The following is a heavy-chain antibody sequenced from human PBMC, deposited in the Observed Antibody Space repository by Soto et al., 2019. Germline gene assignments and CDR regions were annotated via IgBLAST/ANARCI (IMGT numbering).Heavy chain of an antibody. CDR3: ARADCGGDCYWGGHYYYGMDV. CDR1: GFTFSSYA. V-gene: IGHV3-30-3*01. CDR2: ISYDGSNK. J-gene: IGHJ6*02. Sequence: VGSLRLSCAASGFTFSSYAMHWVRQAPGKGLEWVAVISYDGSNKYYADSVKGRFTISRDNSKNTLYLQMNSLRAEDTAVYYCARADCGGDCYWGGHYYYGMDVWGQGTTVTVSS. D-gene: IGHD2-21*02.